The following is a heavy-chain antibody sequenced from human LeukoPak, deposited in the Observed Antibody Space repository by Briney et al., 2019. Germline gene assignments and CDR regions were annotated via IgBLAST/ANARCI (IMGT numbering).Heavy chain of an antibody. CDR2: IYHSGST. J-gene: IGHJ3*02. CDR3: ARDQDSSGWERAFDI. CDR1: GGSISSGGYY. D-gene: IGHD6-19*01. Sequence: PSETLPLTCTVSGGSISSGGYYWSWIRQPPGKGLEWIGYIYHSGSTYYNPSLNSRVTISVDRSKNQFSLKLSSVTAADTAVYYCARDQDSSGWERAFDIWGQGTMVTVSS. V-gene: IGHV4-30-2*01.